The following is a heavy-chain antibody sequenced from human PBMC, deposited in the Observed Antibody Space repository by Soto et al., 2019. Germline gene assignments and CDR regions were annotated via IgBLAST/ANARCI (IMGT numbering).Heavy chain of an antibody. CDR3: ARYPHPTVAGLPLDL. D-gene: IGHD6-19*01. CDR1: GVAFRCYL. Sequence: GGPLRRPCAASGVAFRCYLMSWVRQATGKGLEWVAHTRQDGGQEYYVDSVKGRFTISRDNAKNSLYLQMNSLRVEDTAVYYCARYPHPTVAGLPLDLCGQGTLVTVPA. V-gene: IGHV3-7*03. CDR2: TRQDGGQE. J-gene: IGHJ5*02.